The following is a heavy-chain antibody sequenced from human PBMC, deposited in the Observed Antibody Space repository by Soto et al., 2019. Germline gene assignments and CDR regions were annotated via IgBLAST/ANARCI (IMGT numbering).Heavy chain of an antibody. CDR1: GGSFSGYY. CDR2: INHSGST. Sequence: SETLSLTCAVYGGSFSGYYWSWIRQPPGKGLEWIGEINHSGSTNYNPSLKSRVTISVDTSKNQFSLKLSSVTAADTAVYYCARVTGRYYYGMDVSGQGTTVTVSS. V-gene: IGHV4-34*01. J-gene: IGHJ6*02. CDR3: ARVTGRYYYGMDV.